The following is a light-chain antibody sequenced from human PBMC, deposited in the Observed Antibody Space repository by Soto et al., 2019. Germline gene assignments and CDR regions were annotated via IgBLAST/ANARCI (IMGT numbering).Light chain of an antibody. J-gene: IGLJ1*01. Sequence: QSVLTQPHSASGTPGQRVTISCSGRSSNVGTSSVHWFQQLPGTAPKLLISTTNQRPSGVPERFSGSKSGTSASLAISGLQSEDEADYYCAAWDDRLNGHVFGTGTKVTV. V-gene: IGLV1-44*01. CDR2: TTN. CDR1: SSNVGTSS. CDR3: AAWDDRLNGHV.